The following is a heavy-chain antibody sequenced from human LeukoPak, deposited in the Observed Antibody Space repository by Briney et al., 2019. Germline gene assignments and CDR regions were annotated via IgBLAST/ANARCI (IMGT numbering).Heavy chain of an antibody. Sequence: TLSLTCTVSGGSISSGSYYWSWIRQPAGKGLEWIGRIYTSGSTNYNPSLKSRVTISVDTSKNQFSLKLSSVTAADTAVYYCARASLYCSSTSCPFDYWGQGTLVTVSS. CDR1: GGSISSGSYY. V-gene: IGHV4-61*02. J-gene: IGHJ4*02. CDR2: IYTSGST. CDR3: ARASLYCSSTSCPFDY. D-gene: IGHD2-2*01.